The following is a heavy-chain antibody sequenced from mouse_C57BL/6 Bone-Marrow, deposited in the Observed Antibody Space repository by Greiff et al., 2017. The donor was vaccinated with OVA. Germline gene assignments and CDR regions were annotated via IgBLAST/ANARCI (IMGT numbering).Heavy chain of an antibody. Sequence: EVQRVASGGGLVQPGASLKLSCESNEYEFPSHDMSWVRKTPEKRLELVAAINSDGGSTYYPDTLEGRSIITRDKTKTTLYLQMSSLRSEDTALYYCARRPTMVKRYAMDVWGQGTSVTVSS. J-gene: IGHJ4*01. CDR3: ARRPTMVKRYAMDV. CDR2: INSDGGST. V-gene: IGHV5-2*01. CDR1: EYEFPSHD. D-gene: IGHD2-10*01.